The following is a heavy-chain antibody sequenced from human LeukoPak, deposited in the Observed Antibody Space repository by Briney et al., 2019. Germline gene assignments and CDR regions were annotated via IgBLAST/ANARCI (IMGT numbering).Heavy chain of an antibody. V-gene: IGHV3-48*02. CDR2: ISSSSSTI. CDR3: ASLCGGDCYSAGDY. J-gene: IGHJ4*02. Sequence: GGSLRLSCAASGFTFSSYSMNWVRQAPGKGLEWVSYISSSSSTIYYADSVKGRFTISRDNAKNSLYLQVNSLRDEDTAVYYCASLCGGDCYSAGDYWGQGTLVTVSS. CDR1: GFTFSSYS. D-gene: IGHD2-21*02.